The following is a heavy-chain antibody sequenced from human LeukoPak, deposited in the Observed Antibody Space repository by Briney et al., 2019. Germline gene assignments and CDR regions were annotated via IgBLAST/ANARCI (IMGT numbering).Heavy chain of an antibody. CDR1: GFTFSSYG. J-gene: IGHJ4*02. D-gene: IGHD1-26*01. CDR3: AKGGGGSYPRKMNFDY. Sequence: PGGSLRLSCAASGFTFSSYGMHWVRRAPGKGLEWVAVISYDGSNKYYADSVKGRFTISRDNSKNTLYLQMNSLRAEDTAVYYCAKGGGGSYPRKMNFDYWGQGTLVTVSS. V-gene: IGHV3-30*18. CDR2: ISYDGSNK.